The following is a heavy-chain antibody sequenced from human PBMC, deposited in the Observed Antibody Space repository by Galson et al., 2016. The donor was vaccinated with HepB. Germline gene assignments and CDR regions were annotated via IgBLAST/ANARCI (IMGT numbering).Heavy chain of an antibody. CDR1: GFIFSVYN. Sequence: SLRLSCAASGFIFSVYNMNWARQAPGKGLEWTAWITSSSDIMSYADSVKGRFTISRDNAKNSLYLEMNSLRGEDTAAYYCARDGYFRLGYWGQGTLVTVSS. J-gene: IGHJ4*02. CDR3: ARDGYFRLGY. V-gene: IGHV3-48*01. D-gene: IGHD3-22*01. CDR2: ITSSSDIM.